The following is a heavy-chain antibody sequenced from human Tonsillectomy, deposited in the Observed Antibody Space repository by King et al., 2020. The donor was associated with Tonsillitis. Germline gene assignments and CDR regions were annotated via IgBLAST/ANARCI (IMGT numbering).Heavy chain of an antibody. CDR3: ARDSFDSSGHYYGFDS. Sequence: EVQLVESGGGLVQPGGSLRLSCAAFGFTFSSYWMHWVRQAPGKGLVWVSRINTDGSHTAYAGSVKGRFIISRDNAKNTIYLEMNSLRVDDTAVYFCARDSFDSSGHYYGFDSWGQGILVTVSS. D-gene: IGHD3-22*01. CDR1: GFTFSSYW. CDR2: INTDGSHT. V-gene: IGHV3-74*01. J-gene: IGHJ5*01.